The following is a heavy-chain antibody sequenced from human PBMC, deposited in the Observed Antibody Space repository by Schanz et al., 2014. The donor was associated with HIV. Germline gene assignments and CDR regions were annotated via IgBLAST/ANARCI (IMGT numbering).Heavy chain of an antibody. CDR3: AKDLQGLARQGGMDV. D-gene: IGHD6-6*01. CDR2: ISGSGHYI. Sequence: VQLVESGGGVVQPGRSLRLSCAASGLDFSVYTMNWVRQTPRKGLEWVSSISGSGHYIYFADSLRGRFSIFRDNAQNLVYLQMNSLRVDDTAVYYCAKDLQGLARQGGMDVWGQGTTVTVSS. CDR1: GLDFSVYT. J-gene: IGHJ6*02. V-gene: IGHV3-21*06.